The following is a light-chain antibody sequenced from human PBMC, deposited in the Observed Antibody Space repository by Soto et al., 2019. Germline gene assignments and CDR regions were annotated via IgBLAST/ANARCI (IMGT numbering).Light chain of an antibody. J-gene: IGKJ1*01. CDR2: AAS. V-gene: IGKV1-27*01. CDR3: QQYTNTNNPWM. CDR1: QGISNY. Sequence: DIQMTQSPSSLSASVGDRVTITCRASQGISNYLAWYQQKPGKVPKVVIYAASTLQSGVPSRFSGSGSGTDFTLTISSLQPEDIATYYCQQYTNTNNPWMFGQGTKVEI.